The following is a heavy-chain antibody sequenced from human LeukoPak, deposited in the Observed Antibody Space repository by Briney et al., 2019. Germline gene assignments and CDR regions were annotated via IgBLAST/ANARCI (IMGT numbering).Heavy chain of an antibody. V-gene: IGHV4-59*01. CDR3: ASGELYCSGGSCYSGYYFDY. J-gene: IGHJ4*02. Sequence: KSSETLSLTCTVSGGSISSYYWSWIRQPPGKGLEWIGYIYYSGSTNYNPSLKSRVTISVDTSKNQFSLKLSSVTAADTAVYYCASGELYCSGGSCYSGYYFDYWGQGTLVTVSS. CDR1: GGSISSYY. D-gene: IGHD2-15*01. CDR2: IYYSGST.